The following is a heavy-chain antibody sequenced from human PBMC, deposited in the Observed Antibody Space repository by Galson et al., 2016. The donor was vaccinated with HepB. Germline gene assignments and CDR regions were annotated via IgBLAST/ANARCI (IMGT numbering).Heavy chain of an antibody. CDR3: VRSTYGDWHSV. CDR2: ISSDGSNK. CDR1: GFTFSSFA. Sequence: SLRLSCAASGFTFSSFAIHWVRQAPGKGLEWVAVISSDGSNKYYADSVKGRFTISKDNAKNLLYLQLNSLRVEDTAVYYCVRSTYGDWHSVWGQGTKVTVSS. V-gene: IGHV3-30-3*01. J-gene: IGHJ4*02. D-gene: IGHD4-17*01.